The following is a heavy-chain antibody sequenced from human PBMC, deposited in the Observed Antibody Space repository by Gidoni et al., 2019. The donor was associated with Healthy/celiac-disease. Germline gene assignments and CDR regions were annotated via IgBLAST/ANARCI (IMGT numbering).Heavy chain of an antibody. CDR3: ARADERIVAFFDY. CDR2: IWYDGSNK. V-gene: IGHV3-33*01. Sequence: QVQLVESGGGVVQPGRSLRLSCAASGFTFSSYGMHWVRQAPGKGLEWVAVIWYDGSNKYYAASVKGRFTISRDNSKNTLYLQMNSLRAEDTAVYYCARADERIVAFFDYWGQGTLVTVSS. CDR1: GFTFSSYG. D-gene: IGHD5-12*01. J-gene: IGHJ4*02.